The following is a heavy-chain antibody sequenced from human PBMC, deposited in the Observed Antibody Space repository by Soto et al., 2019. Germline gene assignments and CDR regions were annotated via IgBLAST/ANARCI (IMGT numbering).Heavy chain of an antibody. V-gene: IGHV3-48*01. CDR2: ISGSSGTI. CDR3: ARSAVAAIDYYYYMDV. J-gene: IGHJ6*03. CDR1: GFTFSSYS. D-gene: IGHD6-19*01. Sequence: GGSLRLSCAASGFTFSSYSMSWVRQAPGKGLEWVSYISGSSGTIYYADSVKGRFTISRDNAKNSLYLQMNSLRAEDTAVYYCARSAVAAIDYYYYMDVWGKGTTVTVSS.